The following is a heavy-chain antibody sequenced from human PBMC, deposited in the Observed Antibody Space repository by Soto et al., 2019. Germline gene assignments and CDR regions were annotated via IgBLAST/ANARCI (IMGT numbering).Heavy chain of an antibody. CDR1: GYSFTTYW. J-gene: IGHJ3*01. CDR2: IFPGDSDT. CDR3: ERERVSTPPLEDPFDV. Sequence: PGESLKISCKGSGYSFTTYWLAWVRQMPGKGLEYMGIIFPGDSDTRYSPSFQGQVTISADKSINTAYLQWTSLKASDTAIYYCERERVSTPPLEDPFDVWGQGTMVTVSS. D-gene: IGHD5-12*01. V-gene: IGHV5-51*01.